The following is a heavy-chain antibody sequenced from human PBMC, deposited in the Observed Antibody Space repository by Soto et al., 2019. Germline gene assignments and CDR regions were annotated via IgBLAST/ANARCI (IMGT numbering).Heavy chain of an antibody. J-gene: IGHJ6*02. V-gene: IGHV1-69*02. CDR3: ARKTPGAGSGWSHYYYYGMDV. D-gene: IGHD6-19*01. CDR1: GGTFSSYT. Sequence: ASVKVSCKASGGTFSSYTISWVRQAPGQGLEWMGRIIPILGIANYAQKFQGRVTITADKSTSTAYMELSSLRSEDTAVYYCARKTPGAGSGWSHYYYYGMDVWGQGTTVTVSS. CDR2: IIPILGIA.